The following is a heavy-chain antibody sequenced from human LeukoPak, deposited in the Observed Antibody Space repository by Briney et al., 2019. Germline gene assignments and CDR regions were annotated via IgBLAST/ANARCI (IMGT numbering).Heavy chain of an antibody. J-gene: IGHJ4*02. CDR2: LSGSGSTT. CDR3: AKAGYSSSWPFDY. D-gene: IGHD6-13*01. CDR1: RFTFSSYA. Sequence: GGSLRLSCAASRFTFSSYAMSWVRQAPGKGLEWVSALSGSGSTTYYADSVKGRFTISRDNSKNTVFLQMNSLRVEDTAVYYCAKAGYSSSWPFDYWGQGTQVTVSS. V-gene: IGHV3-23*01.